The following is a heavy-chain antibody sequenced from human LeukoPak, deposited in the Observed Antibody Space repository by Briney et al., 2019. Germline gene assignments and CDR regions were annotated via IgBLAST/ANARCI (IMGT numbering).Heavy chain of an antibody. Sequence: GGSLRPSCAASGFTISSYAMSWVRQAPGKRLEWVSAISGSGGSTYYADSVKSLFTISRDNSKNTLYLQMNSRGAEDTAVYYCAKAPGNDGYNTFDYWGQGTLVTVSS. V-gene: IGHV3-23*01. CDR2: ISGSGGST. CDR1: GFTISSYA. CDR3: AKAPGNDGYNTFDY. D-gene: IGHD5-24*01. J-gene: IGHJ4*02.